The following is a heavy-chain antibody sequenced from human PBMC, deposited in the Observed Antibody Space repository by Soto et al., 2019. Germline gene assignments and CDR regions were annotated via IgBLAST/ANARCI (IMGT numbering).Heavy chain of an antibody. CDR3: ARGASSCWGNYYYYGMDV. D-gene: IGHD6-19*01. CDR1: GGTFSSYA. CDR2: IIPIFGTA. V-gene: IGHV1-69*01. Sequence: QVQLVQSGAEVKKPGSSVKVSCKASGGTFSSYAISWVRQAPGQGLEWMGGIIPIFGTANYAQKFQGRVTITADESTSTAYMELSSLRSEDTAVYYCARGASSCWGNYYYYGMDVWGQGTTVTVSS. J-gene: IGHJ6*02.